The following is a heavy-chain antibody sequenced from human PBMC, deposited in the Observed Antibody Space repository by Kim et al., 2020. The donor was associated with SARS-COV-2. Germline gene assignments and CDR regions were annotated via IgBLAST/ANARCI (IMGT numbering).Heavy chain of an antibody. CDR1: GLTFSSNY. D-gene: IGHD1-1*01. CDR2: IYSGGSI. CDR3: TNLGTDVMDD. V-gene: IGHV3-53*04. J-gene: IGHJ6*02. Sequence: GGSLRLSCAASGLTFSSNYMSWVRQAPGKGLEWVSVIYSGGSIFYADSVENGLTISSHNSTNTPHHLLISMLAADTAADYYWTNLGTDVMDDWGQGTPVT.